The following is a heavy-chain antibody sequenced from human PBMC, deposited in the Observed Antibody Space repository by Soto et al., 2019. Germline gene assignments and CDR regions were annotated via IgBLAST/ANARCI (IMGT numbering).Heavy chain of an antibody. D-gene: IGHD5-18*01. V-gene: IGHV3-15*01. CDR1: GFTFSNAW. CDR2: IKSKTDGGTT. CDR3: WFVDTRDYYGMDV. J-gene: IGHJ6*02. Sequence: EVQLVESGGGLVKPGGSLRLSCADSGFTFSNAWMSWVRQAPVKRLEWVGRIKSKTDGGTTDYAATVKGRFTISRDDSKNTLYLQMNSLKTEDTAVYDCWFVDTRDYYGMDVWGQGTTVTVSS.